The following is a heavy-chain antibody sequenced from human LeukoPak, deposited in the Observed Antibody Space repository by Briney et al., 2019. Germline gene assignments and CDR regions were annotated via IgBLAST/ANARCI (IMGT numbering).Heavy chain of an antibody. J-gene: IGHJ6*02. CDR3: ARGAGWYGYYGMDV. CDR2: ISSSSSYI. CDR1: GFTFSSYS. Sequence: PGGSLRLSCAASGFTFSSYSMNWVRQAPGKGLEWVSSISSSSSYIYYADSVKGRFTISRDNAKNSLYLQMNSLRAEDTDVYYCARGAGWYGYYGMDVWGQGTTVTVSS. D-gene: IGHD6-19*01. V-gene: IGHV3-21*01.